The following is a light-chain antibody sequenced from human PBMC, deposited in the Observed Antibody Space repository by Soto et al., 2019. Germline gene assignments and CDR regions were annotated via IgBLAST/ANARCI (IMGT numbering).Light chain of an antibody. V-gene: IGKV3-15*01. Sequence: DIVLTQSPSTLSVSAGERATLSCRASQSVSAHLTWNQHKPGQAPRLLIYGAYTRATCISARSSGSRSGRDFTDTTLSINTQEFEVYDCQQYRQWPTFGRGTKVDI. CDR1: QSVSAH. CDR3: QQYRQWPT. CDR2: GAY. J-gene: IGKJ1*01.